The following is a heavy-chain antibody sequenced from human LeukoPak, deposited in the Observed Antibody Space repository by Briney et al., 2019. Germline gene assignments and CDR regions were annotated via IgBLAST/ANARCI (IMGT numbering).Heavy chain of an antibody. D-gene: IGHD6-19*01. J-gene: IGHJ4*02. CDR1: GYTFTSYG. Sequence: VASVKVSCKASGYTFTSYGISWVRQAPGQGLEWMGWISAYNGNTNYAQKLQGRVTMTTDTSTSTAYMELRSLRSDDTAVYYCARARRSGWYEGFDCWGRGTLVTVSS. V-gene: IGHV1-18*01. CDR2: ISAYNGNT. CDR3: ARARRSGWYEGFDC.